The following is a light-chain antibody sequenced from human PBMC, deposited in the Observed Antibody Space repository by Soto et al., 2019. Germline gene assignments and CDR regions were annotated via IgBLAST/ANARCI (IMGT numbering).Light chain of an antibody. J-gene: IGLJ2*01. V-gene: IGLV2-14*03. CDR1: SSDVGDHNS. CDR2: AVS. Sequence: QSVLTQPASVSGSPGQSITISCTGTSSDVGDHNSVSWYQQQPGKAPKLMIYAVSHRPSGVSNRFSGSKSGNTASLTISGLQAEDEADYYCGSYTTSITVIFGGGTKLTVL. CDR3: GSYTTSITVI.